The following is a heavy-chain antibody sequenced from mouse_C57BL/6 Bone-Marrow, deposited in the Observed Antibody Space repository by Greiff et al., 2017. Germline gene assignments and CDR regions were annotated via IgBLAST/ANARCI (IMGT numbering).Heavy chain of an antibody. CDR1: GYTFTSYW. CDR3: ARGGSYWYFDV. J-gene: IGHJ1*03. V-gene: IGHV1-52*01. CDR2: IYTSDSET. Sequence: QVQLQQPGAELVRPGSSVKLSCKASGYTFTSYWMHWVQQRPIQGLEWVGNIYTSDSETHYNQQFKDKATLTVDKSSSTAYMQLSSLTSEDSAVYYCARGGSYWYFDVGGTGTTVTVSS.